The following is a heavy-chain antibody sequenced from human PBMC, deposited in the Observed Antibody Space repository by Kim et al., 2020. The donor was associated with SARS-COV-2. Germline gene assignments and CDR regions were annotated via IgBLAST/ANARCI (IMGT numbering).Heavy chain of an antibody. D-gene: IGHD3-22*01. V-gene: IGHV3-21*01. CDR2: ISSSSSYI. J-gene: IGHJ4*02. CDR3: ARDWTYYYDSSGSQEDFDY. Sequence: GGSLRLSCAASGFTFSSYSMNWVRQAPGKGLEWVSSISSSSSYIYYADSVKGRFTISRDNAKNSLYLQMNSLRAEDTAVYYCARDWTYYYDSSGSQEDFDYWGQGTLVTVSS. CDR1: GFTFSSYS.